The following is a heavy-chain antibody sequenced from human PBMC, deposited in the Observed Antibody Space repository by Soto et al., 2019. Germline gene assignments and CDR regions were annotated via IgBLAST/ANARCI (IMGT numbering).Heavy chain of an antibody. J-gene: IGHJ4*02. Sequence: QVQLQESGPGLVKPSQTLSLTCTVSGGSISSGGYYWSWIRQHPGKGLEWIGYIYYSGSTYYNPSLKARVTISVDTSKNQFSLKLSSVTAADTAVYYCARTSLGTAMVWGKNYFDYWGQGTLVTVSS. CDR1: GGSISSGGYY. CDR2: IYYSGST. V-gene: IGHV4-31*03. CDR3: ARTSLGTAMVWGKNYFDY. D-gene: IGHD5-18*01.